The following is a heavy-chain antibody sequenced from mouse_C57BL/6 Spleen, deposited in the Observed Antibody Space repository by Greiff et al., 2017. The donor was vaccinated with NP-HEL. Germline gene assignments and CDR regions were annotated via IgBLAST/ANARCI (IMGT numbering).Heavy chain of an antibody. J-gene: IGHJ2*01. V-gene: IGHV1-69*01. Sequence: VQLQQSGAELVMPGASVKLSCKASGYTFTSYWMHWVKQRPGQGLEWIGEIDPSDSYTNYNQKFKGKSTLTVDKSSSTAYMQLSSLTSEDSAVYYCARFITTVDYYFDYWGQGTTLTVSS. CDR1: GYTFTSYW. CDR2: IDPSDSYT. D-gene: IGHD1-1*01. CDR3: ARFITTVDYYFDY.